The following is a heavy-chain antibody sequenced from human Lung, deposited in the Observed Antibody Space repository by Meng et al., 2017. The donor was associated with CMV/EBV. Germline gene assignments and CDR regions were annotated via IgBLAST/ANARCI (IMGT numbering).Heavy chain of an antibody. D-gene: IGHD3-10*01. CDR1: GFTLSSYW. Sequence: ESXKISXAASGFTLSSYWMSWVRQAPGKGLEWVANIKQYGSERYYVDSVKGRFTICRDNAKNSLYLQMNSLRTEDTAVYYCARDLLLWFGELVPLDDWGQGXLVTVSS. CDR2: IKQYGSER. CDR3: ARDLLLWFGELVPLDD. V-gene: IGHV3-7*01. J-gene: IGHJ4*02.